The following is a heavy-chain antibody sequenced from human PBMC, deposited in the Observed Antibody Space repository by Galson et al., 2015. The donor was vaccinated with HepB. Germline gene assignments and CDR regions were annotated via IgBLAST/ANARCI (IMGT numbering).Heavy chain of an antibody. D-gene: IGHD5-24*01. CDR1: GFTFSDYY. CDR2: ISTSGSTI. J-gene: IGHJ4*02. CDR3: ASVRWGQLDY. V-gene: IGHV3-11*01. Sequence: SLRLSCAASGFTFSDYYMSWIRQAPGKGLEWVPYISTSGSTIYYADSVKGRFTISRDNAKNSLYLQMNSLRAEDSAVYFCASVRWGQLDYWGQGTLVTVSS.